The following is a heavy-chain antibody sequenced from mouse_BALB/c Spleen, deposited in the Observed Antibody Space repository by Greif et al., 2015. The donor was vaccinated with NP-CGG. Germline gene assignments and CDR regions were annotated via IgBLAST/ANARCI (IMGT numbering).Heavy chain of an antibody. CDR2: INPSTGYT. Sequence: VQLQQSGAELAKPGASVKMSCKASGYTFTSYWMHWVKQRPGQGLEWIGYINPSTGYTEYNQKFKDKATLTADKSSSTAYMQLSSLTSEDSAVYYCARWGLGFDYWGQGTTLTVSS. CDR1: GYTFTSYW. CDR3: ARWGLGFDY. V-gene: IGHV1-7*01. J-gene: IGHJ2*01. D-gene: IGHD4-1*01.